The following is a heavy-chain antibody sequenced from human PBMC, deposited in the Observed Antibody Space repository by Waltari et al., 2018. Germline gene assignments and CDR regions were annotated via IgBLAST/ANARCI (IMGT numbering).Heavy chain of an antibody. J-gene: IGHJ5*02. CDR3: AREEVYCSGGSCYSLYGWFDT. CDR2: INHSGST. CDR1: GGSFSGYY. Sequence: QEQLQQWGAGLLKPSETLSLTCAVYGGSFSGYYWSWIGQPPGKGLEWIGEINHSGSTNYNPSLKSRVTISVDTSKNQFSLKLSSVTAADTAVYYCAREEVYCSGGSCYSLYGWFDTWGQGTLVTVSS. D-gene: IGHD2-15*01. V-gene: IGHV4-34*01.